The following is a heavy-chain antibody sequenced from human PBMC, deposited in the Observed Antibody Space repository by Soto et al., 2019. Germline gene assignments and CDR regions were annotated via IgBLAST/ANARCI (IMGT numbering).Heavy chain of an antibody. J-gene: IGHJ5*02. CDR1: GGTFSSYA. CDR3: ARDYSKAGTPNWFDP. CDR2: IIPIFGTA. Sequence: SVKVSCKASGGTFSSYAISWVRQAPGQGLEWMGGIIPIFGTANYAQKFQGRVTITADESTSTAYMELSSLRSEDTAVYYCARDYSKAGTPNWFDPWGQGTLVTVSS. V-gene: IGHV1-69*13. D-gene: IGHD4-4*01.